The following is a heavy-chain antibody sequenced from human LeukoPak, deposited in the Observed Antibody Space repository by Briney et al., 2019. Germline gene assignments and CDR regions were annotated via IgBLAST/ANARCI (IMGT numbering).Heavy chain of an antibody. CDR2: IKGDERST. V-gene: IGHV3-74*01. CDR3: VRGQLWSYYHDY. J-gene: IGHJ4*02. CDR1: GFTFSSYW. D-gene: IGHD5-18*01. Sequence: GGSLRLSCAASGFTFSSYWMSWVRQAPGKGLEWVSRIKGDERSTNYADSVKGRFTISRDNAKNTVYLEMNSLRAEDTAVYYCVRGQLWSYYHDYWGQGTLVTVSS.